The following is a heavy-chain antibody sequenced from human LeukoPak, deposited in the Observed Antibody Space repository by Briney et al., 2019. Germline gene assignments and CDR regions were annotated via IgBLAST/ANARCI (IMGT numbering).Heavy chain of an antibody. CDR1: GYSFTGYY. J-gene: IGHJ4*02. Sequence: ASVKASCKASGYSFTGYYMHWVRQAPGQGLEWMGRIGPNSGGTNYAQKFQGRVTMTRDTSISTIYVELSSLTSDDTAVYYCAKAGSRSWYSFDYWGQGTLVTVSS. V-gene: IGHV1-2*06. D-gene: IGHD6-13*01. CDR2: IGPNSGGT. CDR3: AKAGSRSWYSFDY.